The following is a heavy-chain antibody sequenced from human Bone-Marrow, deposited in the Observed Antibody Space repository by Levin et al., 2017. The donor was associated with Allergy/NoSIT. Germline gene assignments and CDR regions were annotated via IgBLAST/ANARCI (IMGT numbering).Heavy chain of an antibody. D-gene: IGHD3-16*01. CDR1: GYSISSGYY. CDR3: ARFGASLSLSVAYYYFGMDV. Sequence: PSETLSLTCSVTGYSISSGYYWGWIRQSPGKGLEWIGTIYQSGGTYYTSSLRSRVTISVDKSKNQFSLTLTSVTAADTAVYFCARFGASLSLSVAYYYFGMDVWGQGTTVTVSS. CDR2: IYQSGGT. V-gene: IGHV4-38-2*02. J-gene: IGHJ6*02.